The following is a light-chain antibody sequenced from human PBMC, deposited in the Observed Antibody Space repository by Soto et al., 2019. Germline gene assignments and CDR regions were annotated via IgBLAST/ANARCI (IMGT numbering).Light chain of an antibody. CDR2: DAS. V-gene: IGKV3-20*01. CDR1: HSVSSSY. CDR3: QQYNSYSLPWT. Sequence: IVFTQSPVTLSFSPCEIATLSCSSIHSVSSSYLAWYQQKPGQAPRLLIYDASNRATGIPARFSGSGSGTEFTLTISSLQPDDFATYYCQQYNSYSLPWTFGQGTKVDIK. J-gene: IGKJ1*01.